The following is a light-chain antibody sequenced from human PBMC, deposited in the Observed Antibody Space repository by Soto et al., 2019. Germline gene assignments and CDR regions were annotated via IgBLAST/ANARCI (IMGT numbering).Light chain of an antibody. CDR3: CSYAGTYTLI. J-gene: IGLJ2*01. Sequence: QSALTQPRSVSGSPGQSVTISCTGTSSDVGGYNYVSWYQQHPGTAPKLMIYDVSGRPSGVPDRFSGSRSGNTASLTISWLQAEDEGDYYCCSYAGTYTLIFGGGTKLTVL. V-gene: IGLV2-11*01. CDR2: DVS. CDR1: SSDVGGYNY.